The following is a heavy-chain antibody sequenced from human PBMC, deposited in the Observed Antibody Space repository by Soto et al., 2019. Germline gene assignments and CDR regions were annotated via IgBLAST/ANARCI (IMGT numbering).Heavy chain of an antibody. J-gene: IGHJ6*02. D-gene: IGHD3-10*01. V-gene: IGHV3-53*01. Sequence: PGGSLRLSCAASGFAVSSNYMSWVRQAPGKGLEWVSVIYSGGSTYYADSVKGRFTISRDNSKNTLYLQMNSLRAEDAAVYYCARGPGFLGDSYYYYGMDVWGQGTTVTVSS. CDR3: ARGPGFLGDSYYYYGMDV. CDR1: GFAVSSNY. CDR2: IYSGGST.